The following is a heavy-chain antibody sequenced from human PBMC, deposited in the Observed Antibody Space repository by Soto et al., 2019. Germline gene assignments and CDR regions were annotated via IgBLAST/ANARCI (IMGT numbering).Heavy chain of an antibody. J-gene: IGHJ6*02. V-gene: IGHV4-59*01. CDR2: IHYSGST. CDR3: ARMTLSYYYCVDV. D-gene: IGHD3-10*01. Sequence: QVQLQESGPGLVKPSETLSLTWTVSGGSISIYYWSWIRQPPGKGLEWIGHIHYSGSTNYNPSLESRVTISVDTSKNQLSLNLSSVTAADTAVYYCARMTLSYYYCVDVWGQGTTVTVSS. CDR1: GGSISIYY.